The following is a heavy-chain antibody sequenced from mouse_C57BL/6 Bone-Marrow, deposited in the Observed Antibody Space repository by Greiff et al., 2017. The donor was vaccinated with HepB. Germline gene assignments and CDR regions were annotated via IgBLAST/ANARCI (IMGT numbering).Heavy chain of an antibody. CDR1: GYTFTSYW. J-gene: IGHJ1*03. D-gene: IGHD1-1*01. CDR2: IYPSDSET. Sequence: VQLQQPGAELVRPGSSVKLSCKASGYTFTSYWMDWVKQRPGQGLEWIGNIYPSDSETHYNQKFKDKATLTVDKSSSTAYMQLSSLTSEDSAVYYCARWRYYGSSYGYFDVWGTGTTVTVSS. CDR3: ARWRYYGSSYGYFDV. V-gene: IGHV1-61*01.